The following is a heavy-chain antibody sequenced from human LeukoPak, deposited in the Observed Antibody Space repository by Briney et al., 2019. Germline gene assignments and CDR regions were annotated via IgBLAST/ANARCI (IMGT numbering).Heavy chain of an antibody. CDR1: GFTFSSYA. CDR3: AKDGGYSYGWRKAFDI. V-gene: IGHV3-23*01. D-gene: IGHD5-18*01. Sequence: GGSLRLSCAASGFTFSSYAMSWVRQAPGKGLEWFSAISGSGGSTYYADSVKGRFTISRDNSKNTLYLQMNSLRAEDTAVYYCAKDGGYSYGWRKAFDIWGQGTMVTVSS. J-gene: IGHJ3*02. CDR2: ISGSGGST.